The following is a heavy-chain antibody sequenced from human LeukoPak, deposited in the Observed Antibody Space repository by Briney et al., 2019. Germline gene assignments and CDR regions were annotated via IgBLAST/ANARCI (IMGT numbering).Heavy chain of an antibody. J-gene: IGHJ4*02. CDR1: GYTFTGYY. CDR2: IYPNSGAT. V-gene: IGHV1-2*02. D-gene: IGHD6-19*01. Sequence: ASVKVSCKASGYTFTGYYMHWVRQAPGQGLEWMGWIYPNSGATKYAQKFQGRVTMTRDTSISTAYMELSGLRSDDTAVYYCARDPSNTSGNNPYFDYWGQGTLVTVSS. CDR3: ARDPSNTSGNNPYFDY.